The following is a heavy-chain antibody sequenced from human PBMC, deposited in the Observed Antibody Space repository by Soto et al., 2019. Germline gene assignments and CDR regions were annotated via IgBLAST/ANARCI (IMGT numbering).Heavy chain of an antibody. J-gene: IGHJ6*02. V-gene: IGHV4-59*01. CDR1: GGSISSYY. D-gene: IGHD6-13*01. CDR2: IYYSGST. Sequence: SETLSLTCTVSGGSISSYYWSWIRRPPGKGLEWIGYIYYSGSTNYNPSLKSRVTISVDTSKNQFSLKLSSVTAADTAVYYCARGGIAAAGIYYYYYGMDVWGQGTTVTVSS. CDR3: ARGGIAAAGIYYYYYGMDV.